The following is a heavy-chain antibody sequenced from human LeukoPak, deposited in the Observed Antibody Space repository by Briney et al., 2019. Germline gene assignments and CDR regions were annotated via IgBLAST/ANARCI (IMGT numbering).Heavy chain of an antibody. Sequence: SETLSLTCTVSGGSISTYYWGWIRQPPGKGLEWIGSIYYSGSTYYNPSLKSRVTISVDTSKNQFSLKLSSVTAADTAVYYCAATAKVPFDYWGQGTLVTVSS. J-gene: IGHJ4*02. CDR2: IYYSGST. CDR3: AATAKVPFDY. CDR1: GGSISTYY. V-gene: IGHV4-39*01. D-gene: IGHD2-21*02.